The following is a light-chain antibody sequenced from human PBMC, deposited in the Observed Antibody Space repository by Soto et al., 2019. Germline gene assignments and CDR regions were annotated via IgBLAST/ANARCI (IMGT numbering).Light chain of an antibody. Sequence: QSVLTHPASVSGSPRQSITISCTGTSSDVGGYNYVSWYQQHPGKAPKFIIYDVSNRPSGVSNRFSGSKSGNTASLTISGLQAEDEADYYCSSYTTSNTRQIVFGTGTKVTVL. CDR1: SSDVGGYNY. CDR3: SSYTTSNTRQIV. J-gene: IGLJ1*01. V-gene: IGLV2-14*01. CDR2: DVS.